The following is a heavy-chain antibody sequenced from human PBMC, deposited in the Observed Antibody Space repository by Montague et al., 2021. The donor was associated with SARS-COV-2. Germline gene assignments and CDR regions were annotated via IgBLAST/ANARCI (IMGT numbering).Heavy chain of an antibody. CDR1: GGSFSAYH. J-gene: IGHJ5*01. V-gene: IGHV4-34*01. CDR2: VNYSGST. D-gene: IGHD1/OR15-1a*01. CDR3: ARGLDDGRRIGIVLAGTCNWFDS. Sequence: SETLSLTCAVYGGSFSAYHWSWIRRPPGKGLEWIGEVNYSGSTNYNPSLKSRVTISADTSKNQFSLRLNSVTAADTAVYYCARGLDDGRRIGIVLAGTCNWFDSWGQGTLVTVSS.